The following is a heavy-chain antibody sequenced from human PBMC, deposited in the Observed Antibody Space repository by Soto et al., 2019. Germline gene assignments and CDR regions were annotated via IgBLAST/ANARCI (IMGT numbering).Heavy chain of an antibody. J-gene: IGHJ5*02. D-gene: IGHD2-2*01. V-gene: IGHV4-59*01. CDR1: GGSNSSYY. CDR2: IYYSGST. CDR3: ARRGYCSSTSCYEFDP. Sequence: SETLSLTCTVSGGSNSSYYWSWIRQPPGKGLEWIGYIYYSGSTNYNPSLKSRVTISVDTSKNQFSLKLSSVTAADTAVYYCARRGYCSSTSCYEFDPWGQGTLVTVSS.